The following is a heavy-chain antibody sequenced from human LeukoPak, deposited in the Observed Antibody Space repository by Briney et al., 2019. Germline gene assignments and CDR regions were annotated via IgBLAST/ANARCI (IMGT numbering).Heavy chain of an antibody. CDR2: INSDGSST. CDR1: GFTFSSYW. D-gene: IGHD3-3*01. J-gene: IGHJ3*02. Sequence: GGSLRLSCAASGFTFSSYWMHWVRQAPGKGLVWVSRINSDGSSTSYADSVKGRFTISRGNAKNTLYLQMNSLRAEDTAVYYCASDAITKDAFDIWGQGTMVTVSS. V-gene: IGHV3-74*01. CDR3: ASDAITKDAFDI.